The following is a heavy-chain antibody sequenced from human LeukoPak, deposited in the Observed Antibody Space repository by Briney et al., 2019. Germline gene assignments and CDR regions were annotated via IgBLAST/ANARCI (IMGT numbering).Heavy chain of an antibody. Sequence: ASVKVSCKASGYTFTSYDINWVRQATGQGLEWMGWMNPNSGNTGYAQKFQGRVTMTRNTSISTAYMELSSLRSEDTAVYYCAREGYYYGSGSYYHGYYYYCMDVWGKGTTVTVSS. CDR3: AREGYYYGSGSYYHGYYYYCMDV. CDR2: MNPNSGNT. J-gene: IGHJ6*03. CDR1: GYTFTSYD. D-gene: IGHD3-10*01. V-gene: IGHV1-8*01.